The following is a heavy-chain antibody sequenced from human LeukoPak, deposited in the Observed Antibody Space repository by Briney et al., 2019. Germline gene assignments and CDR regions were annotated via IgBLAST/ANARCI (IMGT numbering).Heavy chain of an antibody. V-gene: IGHV4/OR15-8*01. CDR1: GASISSSNW. D-gene: IGHD3-10*01. CDR2: IYHGGST. CDR3: ARVTYYYGSGTWNAFDY. J-gene: IGHJ4*02. Sequence: PSETLSLTCGVSGASISSSNWWSWVRQPPGKGLEWIGEIYHGGSTNYNPSLESRVTISVDKSKNQFSLRLSFVTAADSAVYYCARVTYYYGSGTWNAFDYWGQGTLVTVSS.